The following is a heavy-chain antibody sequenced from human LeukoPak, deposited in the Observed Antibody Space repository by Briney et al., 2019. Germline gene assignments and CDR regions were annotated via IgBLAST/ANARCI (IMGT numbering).Heavy chain of an antibody. J-gene: IGHJ4*02. Sequence: ASVKVSCKASGYSFADFYIHWVRQVPGQGLEWMGWINPNSGGTNYAQKFQGRVTMTRDTSISTAYMELSRLRSDDTAVYYCARGPPGELLYYWGQGTLVTVSS. CDR3: ARGPPGELLYY. CDR1: GYSFADFY. D-gene: IGHD1-26*01. CDR2: INPNSGGT. V-gene: IGHV1-2*02.